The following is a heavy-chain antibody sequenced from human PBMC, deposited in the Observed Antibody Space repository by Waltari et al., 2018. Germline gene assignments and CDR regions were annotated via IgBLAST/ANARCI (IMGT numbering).Heavy chain of an antibody. CDR1: GFSLSSRSYY. Sequence: QVQLQESGPGLVQPSQTLSLTCSVSGFSLSSRSYYWSWIRQHPGKGLEWIGYISHSGDTDYSPSLRSRLTLSVDTSKNQFSLKLNSVTAADTGVYFCAGRGAKMFSIWGRGTLVTVSS. CDR3: AGRGAKMFSI. J-gene: IGHJ4*02. V-gene: IGHV4-31*03. CDR2: ISHSGDT. D-gene: IGHD3-3*02.